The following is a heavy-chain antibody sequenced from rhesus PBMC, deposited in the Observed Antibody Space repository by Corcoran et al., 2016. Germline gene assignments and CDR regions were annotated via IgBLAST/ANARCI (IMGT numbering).Heavy chain of an antibody. CDR3: ARTRITMIVVITGGYFDY. Sequence: QVQLEESGPGVVKPSETLSLTCAVSGGSISASYRWSWIRQPPGKGLEWIGSIYGSSTSTNYNPSLKSPVTISKDTSKNQFSLNLSAVTAADTAVYYCARTRITMIVVITGGYFDYWGQGVLVTVSS. J-gene: IGHJ4*01. CDR2: IYGSSTST. CDR1: GGSISASYR. D-gene: IGHD3-28*01. V-gene: IGHV4S10*01.